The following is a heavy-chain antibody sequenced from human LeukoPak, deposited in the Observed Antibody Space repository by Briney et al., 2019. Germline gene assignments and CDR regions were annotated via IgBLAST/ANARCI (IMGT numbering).Heavy chain of an antibody. Sequence: GSLRLPCAAFGFTFSSYWMSWVRQAPGKGLEWVANIKQDGSEKYYVDSVKGRFTISRDNAKNSLYLQMNSLRVEDTAVYYCARDTRWGGEDFDYWGQGTLVTVSS. J-gene: IGHJ4*02. CDR2: IKQDGSEK. CDR3: ARDTRWGGEDFDY. D-gene: IGHD2-2*01. V-gene: IGHV3-7*04. CDR1: GFTFSSYW.